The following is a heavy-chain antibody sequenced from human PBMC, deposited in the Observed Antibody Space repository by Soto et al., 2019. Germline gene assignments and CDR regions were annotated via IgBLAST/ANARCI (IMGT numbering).Heavy chain of an antibody. CDR1: GGSFSRYY. J-gene: IGHJ6*03. D-gene: IGHD3-10*01. V-gene: IGHV4-34*01. CDR2: INHSGST. Sequence: SETLSLTCAVYGGSFSRYYCSWIRQPPGKGLEWIGEINHSGSTNYNPSLKSRVTISVDTSKNQFSLKLSSVTAADTAVYYCARGGKYYGSGSYSSISYYYYYIAVSGKGTTVLVS. CDR3: ARGGKYYGSGSYSSISYYYYYIAV.